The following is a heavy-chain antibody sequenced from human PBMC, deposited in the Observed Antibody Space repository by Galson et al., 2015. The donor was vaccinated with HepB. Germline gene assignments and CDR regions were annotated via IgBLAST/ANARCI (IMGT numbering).Heavy chain of an antibody. CDR1: GGSFSGYY. J-gene: IGHJ4*02. CDR3: ARRGDYVTLLYYFDY. V-gene: IGHV4-34*01. D-gene: IGHD4-17*01. Sequence: LSLTCAVYGGSFSGYYWSWIRQPPGKGLEWIGEINHSGSTNYNPSLKSRVTISVDTSKNQFSLKLSSVTAADTAVYYCARRGDYVTLLYYFDYWGQGTLVTVSS. CDR2: INHSGST.